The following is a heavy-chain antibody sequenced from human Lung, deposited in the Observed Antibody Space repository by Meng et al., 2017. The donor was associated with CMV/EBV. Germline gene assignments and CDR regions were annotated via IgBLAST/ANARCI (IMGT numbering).Heavy chain of an antibody. J-gene: IGHJ4*02. CDR1: GGSIRSSDYY. V-gene: IGHV4-31*02. CDR2: IHNSGST. D-gene: IGHD7-27*01. Sequence: SGGSIRSSDYYWSWIRQHPGQGLECIGYIHNSGSTYSNPSLRRRLSISIDTSKNQFSLKLNSVTAADTAVYYCARATGTGDDYFDYWGQGALVTVSS. CDR3: ARATGTGDDYFDY.